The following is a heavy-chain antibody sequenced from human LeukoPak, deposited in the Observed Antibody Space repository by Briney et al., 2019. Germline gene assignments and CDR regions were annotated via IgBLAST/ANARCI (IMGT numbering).Heavy chain of an antibody. Sequence: GGSLRLSCAASGFTFSSYEMNWVRQAQGKGLEWVSYISSSGSTIYYADSVKGRFTISRDNAKNSLYLQMNSLRAEDTAVYYCARSKLLLPDGMDVWGKGTTVTVSS. CDR1: GFTFSSYE. D-gene: IGHD2/OR15-2a*01. CDR2: ISSSGSTI. V-gene: IGHV3-48*03. CDR3: ARSKLLLPDGMDV. J-gene: IGHJ6*04.